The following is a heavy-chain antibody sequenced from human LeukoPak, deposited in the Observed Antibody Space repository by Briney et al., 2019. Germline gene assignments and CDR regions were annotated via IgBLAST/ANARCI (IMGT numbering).Heavy chain of an antibody. V-gene: IGHV4-61*02. CDR2: IYTSGST. CDR3: ARAVGSSESNWFDP. D-gene: IGHD1-26*01. Sequence: ASQTLSLTCTVCGGSISSGSYYWSWIRQPAGKGLEWIGRIYTSGSTNSNPSLKSRVTMSVDRSKNQFSLKLSSVTAADTAVYYCARAVGSSESNWFDPWGQGALVTVSS. CDR1: GGSISSGSYY. J-gene: IGHJ5*02.